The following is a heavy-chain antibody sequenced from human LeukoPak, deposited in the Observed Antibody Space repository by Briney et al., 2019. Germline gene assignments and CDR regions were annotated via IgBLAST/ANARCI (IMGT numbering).Heavy chain of an antibody. V-gene: IGHV3-7*01. D-gene: IGHD5-24*01. CDR1: GFTFSSYW. Sequence: GGSLGLSCAASGFTFSSYWMSWVRQAPGKGLEWVANIKQDGSEKYHVDSVKGRFTISRDNAKNSLYLQMNSLRAEDTAVYYCARKESAYYYYAMDVWGQGTTVTVSS. CDR2: IKQDGSEK. J-gene: IGHJ6*02. CDR3: ARKESAYYYYAMDV.